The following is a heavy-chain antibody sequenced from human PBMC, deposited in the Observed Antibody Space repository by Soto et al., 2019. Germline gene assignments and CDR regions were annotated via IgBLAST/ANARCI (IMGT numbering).Heavy chain of an antibody. CDR3: ARGGNGDNVGYWYFDL. V-gene: IGHV1-46*01. CDR1: GYTFTTYY. CDR2: INPGGVST. J-gene: IGHJ2*01. Sequence: QVQLVQSGAEVKKPGASVEVSCKASGYTFTTYYIHWVRHAPGQGLEWMGVINPGGVSTKYAQKFQARVTMTSDTSTSTVYMDLSSLRSEETAVYFCARGGNGDNVGYWYFDLWGRGTLVTVSP. D-gene: IGHD4-17*01.